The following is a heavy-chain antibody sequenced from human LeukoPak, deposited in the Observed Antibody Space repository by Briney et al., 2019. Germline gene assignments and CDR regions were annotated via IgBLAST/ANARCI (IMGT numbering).Heavy chain of an antibody. D-gene: IGHD2-2*01. CDR3: ARVRRANCSSTSCYRFDP. V-gene: IGHV1-2*02. Sequence: GASVKVSCKASGYTFTGYYMHWVRQAPGQGLGWMGWINPNSGGTNYAQKFQGRVTMTRDTSISTAYMELSRLRSDDTAVYYCARVRRANCSSTSCYRFDPWGQGTLVTVSS. CDR1: GYTFTGYY. J-gene: IGHJ5*02. CDR2: INPNSGGT.